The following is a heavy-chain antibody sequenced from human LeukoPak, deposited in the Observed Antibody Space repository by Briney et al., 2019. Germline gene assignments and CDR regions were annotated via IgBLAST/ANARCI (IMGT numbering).Heavy chain of an antibody. Sequence: GASVKVSCKASGYTFTDYYIHWVRQAPGQGLEWMGWINPNSGGTNSAQKFQGRVTMTRDTSISTAYMEVIRLTSDDTAVYYCASSGTNIATAGTMDYFDYWGQGTLVTVSS. D-gene: IGHD6-13*01. V-gene: IGHV1-2*02. J-gene: IGHJ4*02. CDR2: INPNSGGT. CDR3: ASSGTNIATAGTMDYFDY. CDR1: GYTFTDYY.